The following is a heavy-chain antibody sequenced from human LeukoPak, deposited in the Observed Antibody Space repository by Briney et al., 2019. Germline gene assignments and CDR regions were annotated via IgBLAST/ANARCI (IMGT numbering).Heavy chain of an antibody. V-gene: IGHV1-2*02. CDR1: GYTFTGYY. J-gene: IGHJ5*02. CDR3: ARAKRVVTVARYWFDP. D-gene: IGHD2-15*01. CDR2: INPNSGGT. Sequence: ASVKVSCKASGYTFTGYYMHWVRQAPGQGLEWMGWINPNSGGTNYAQKFQGRVTMTRDTSISTAYMELSRLRSDDTAVYYCARAKRVVTVARYWFDPRGQGTLVTVSS.